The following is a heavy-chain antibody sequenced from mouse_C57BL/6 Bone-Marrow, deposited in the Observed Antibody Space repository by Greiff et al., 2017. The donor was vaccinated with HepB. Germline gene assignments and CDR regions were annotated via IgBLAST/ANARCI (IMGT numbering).Heavy chain of an antibody. Sequence: DVKLVESGGGLVQPGGSLKLSCAASGFTFSDYGMAWVRQAPRKGPEWVAFISNLAYSIYYADTVTGRFTISRENAKNTLYLEMSSLRSEDTAMYYCARHPYGSSYGGAMDYWGQGTSVTVSS. CDR2: ISNLAYSI. V-gene: IGHV5-15*01. J-gene: IGHJ4*01. D-gene: IGHD1-1*01. CDR3: ARHPYGSSYGGAMDY. CDR1: GFTFSDYG.